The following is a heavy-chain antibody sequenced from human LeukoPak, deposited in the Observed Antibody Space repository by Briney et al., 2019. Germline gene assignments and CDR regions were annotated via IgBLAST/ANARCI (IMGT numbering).Heavy chain of an antibody. D-gene: IGHD1-26*01. CDR3: ARAPYSGSYPDY. V-gene: IGHV4-61*08. Sequence: SETLSLTCTVSGGSISSGDYYWSWIRQPPGKGLEWIGYIYYSGSTKYNPSLQSRVTISVDMSKNQFSLKLSSVTAADTAVYYCARAPYSGSYPDYWGQGTLVTVSS. CDR1: GGSISSGDYY. J-gene: IGHJ4*02. CDR2: IYYSGST.